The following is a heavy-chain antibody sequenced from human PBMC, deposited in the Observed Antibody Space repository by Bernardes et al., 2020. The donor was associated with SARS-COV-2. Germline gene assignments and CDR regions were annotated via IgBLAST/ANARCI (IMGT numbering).Heavy chain of an antibody. J-gene: IGHJ4*02. Sequence: SETLSLTCIVSGGFISGSTYYWCWVLQPPCKGLEWIGSVYYGATTYYNSSLKSRVSMSVDTTTNHFALRMTSVTAADSAVYYCVRHWDHWGQGSLVTVSS. V-gene: IGHV4-39*01. CDR3: VRHWDH. CDR2: VYYGATT. CDR1: GGFISGSTYY.